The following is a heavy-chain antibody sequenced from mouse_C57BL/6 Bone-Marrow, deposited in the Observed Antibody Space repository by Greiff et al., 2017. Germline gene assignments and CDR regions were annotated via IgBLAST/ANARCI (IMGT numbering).Heavy chain of an antibody. D-gene: IGHD2-4*01. Sequence: EVQRVESGAELVRPGASVKLSCTASGFNIKDDYMHWVKQRPEQGLEWIGWIDPENGDTEYASKFQGKATITADTSSNTAYLQLSSLTSEDTAVYYCTTWGDYGFDYWGQGTTLTVSS. CDR2: IDPENGDT. CDR3: TTWGDYGFDY. CDR1: GFNIKDDY. V-gene: IGHV14-4*01. J-gene: IGHJ2*01.